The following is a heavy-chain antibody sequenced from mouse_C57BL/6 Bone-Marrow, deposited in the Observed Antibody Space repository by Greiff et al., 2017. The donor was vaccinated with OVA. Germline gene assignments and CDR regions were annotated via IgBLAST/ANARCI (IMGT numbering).Heavy chain of an antibody. CDR2: IRNKANGYTT. V-gene: IGHV7-3*01. CDR3: ARSYGSSPPYFDV. CDR1: GFTFTDYY. D-gene: IGHD1-1*01. J-gene: IGHJ1*03. Sequence: EVQLQESGGGLVQPGGSLSLSCAASGFTFTDYYMSWVRQPPGQALEWLGFIRNKANGYTTEYSASVKGRFTISRDNSKSILYLQMNARRAEDSATYYCARSYGSSPPYFDVWGTGTTVTVSS.